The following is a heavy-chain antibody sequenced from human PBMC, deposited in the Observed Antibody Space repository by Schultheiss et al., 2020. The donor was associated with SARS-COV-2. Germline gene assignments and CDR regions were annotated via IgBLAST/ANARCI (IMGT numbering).Heavy chain of an antibody. CDR3: ARGGGYDGMDV. CDR2: ISYDGSDE. D-gene: IGHD3-22*01. V-gene: IGHV3-30*04. Sequence: GGSLRLSCAASGFTFSSYAMHWVRQAPGKGLEWVAVISYDGSDEYYADSVKGRFTISRDNSKNTLYLQMNSLRAEDTAVYYCARGGGYDGMDVWGQGTTVTVSS. CDR1: GFTFSSYA. J-gene: IGHJ6*02.